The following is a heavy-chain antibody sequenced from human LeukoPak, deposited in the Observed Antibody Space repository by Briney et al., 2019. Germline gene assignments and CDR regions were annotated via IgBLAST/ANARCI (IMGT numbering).Heavy chain of an antibody. CDR3: AREGNYYGSGSTINWFDP. CDR1: GYTFTGYY. J-gene: IGHJ5*02. CDR2: INPNSGGT. Sequence: GASVKVSCKASGYTFTGYYMHWLRQSPGQGLEWRGWINPNSGGTNYAQKFQGRVTMTRDTSISTAYMELSRLRSDDTAVYYCAREGNYYGSGSTINWFDPWGQGTLVTVSS. V-gene: IGHV1-2*02. D-gene: IGHD3-10*01.